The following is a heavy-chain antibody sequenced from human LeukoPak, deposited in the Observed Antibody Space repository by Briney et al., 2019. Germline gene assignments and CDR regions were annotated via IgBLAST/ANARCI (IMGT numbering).Heavy chain of an antibody. CDR2: VNPSGGST. V-gene: IGHV1-46*01. J-gene: IGHJ4*02. CDR3: ARDERDVVVVPGAMPY. CDR1: GYSFTNYY. Sequence: ASVKVSCKASGYSFTNYYMHWVRQAPGQGLEWMAIVNPSGGSTTNAQKFQGRVTMTRDTSTTTVYMELSSLRSDDTAMYYCARDERDVVVVPGAMPYWGQGTLVTVSS. D-gene: IGHD2-2*01.